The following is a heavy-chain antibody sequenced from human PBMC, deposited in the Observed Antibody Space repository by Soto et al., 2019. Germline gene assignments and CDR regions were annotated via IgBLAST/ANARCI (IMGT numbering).Heavy chain of an antibody. V-gene: IGHV1-2*02. CDR3: ARDYGLRFLVWLSLALDV. Sequence: ASVKVPCKASGYTLTGYYMHWVRQAPGQGLEWMGGINSNSGGTNYAQKFQGRVTMTRDTSISTAYMELSRLRSDDTAVYYCARDYGLRFLVWLSLALDVWGQGTTVTVSS. J-gene: IGHJ6*02. CDR1: GYTLTGYY. CDR2: INSNSGGT. D-gene: IGHD3-3*01.